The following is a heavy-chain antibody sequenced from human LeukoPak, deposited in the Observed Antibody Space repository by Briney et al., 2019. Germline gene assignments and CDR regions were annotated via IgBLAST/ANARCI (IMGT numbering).Heavy chain of an antibody. CDR1: GFTFDDYA. CDR2: INWNGGST. V-gene: IGHV3-20*04. CDR3: ARDAHFGGVFDT. J-gene: IGHJ3*02. D-gene: IGHD2-21*01. Sequence: RSGGSLRLSCAASGFTFDDYAMSWVRQAPGKGLEWVSGINWNGGSTGYVDSVKGRFAISRDNAKNSLYLQMNSLGGEDTALYYCARDAHFGGVFDTWGQGTMVTVSS.